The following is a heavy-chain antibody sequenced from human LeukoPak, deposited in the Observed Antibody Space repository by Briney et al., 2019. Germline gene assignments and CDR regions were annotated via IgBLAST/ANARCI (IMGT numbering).Heavy chain of an antibody. V-gene: IGHV4-59*01. D-gene: IGHD1-26*01. Sequence: PSETLSLTCTVSGGSISTYYWSWVRQPPGKGLEWIGYVYYSGSTNYNPSLMSRVTISVDTSENQFSLKLNSVTAADTAMYYCARDASGTDAFDIWGQGTMVTVSS. CDR2: VYYSGST. CDR1: GGSISTYY. J-gene: IGHJ3*02. CDR3: ARDASGTDAFDI.